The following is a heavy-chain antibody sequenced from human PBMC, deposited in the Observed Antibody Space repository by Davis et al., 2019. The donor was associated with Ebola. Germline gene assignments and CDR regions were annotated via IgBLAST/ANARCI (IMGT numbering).Heavy chain of an antibody. V-gene: IGHV3-48*01. CDR1: GFTFSAYS. CDR3: ATDRNWDFDY. J-gene: IGHJ4*02. Sequence: GESLKISCAASGFTFSAYSMNWVRQAPGKGLEWVSYISSGGTTIYYAGSVKGRFTISRDNANNSLYLQMNSLRVEDTAVYYCATDRNWDFDYWGQGTLVTVSS. CDR2: ISSGGTTI. D-gene: IGHD7-27*01.